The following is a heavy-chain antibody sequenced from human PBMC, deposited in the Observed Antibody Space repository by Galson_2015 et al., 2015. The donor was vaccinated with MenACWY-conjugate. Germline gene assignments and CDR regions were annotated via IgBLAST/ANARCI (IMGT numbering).Heavy chain of an antibody. CDR3: ARVTAGVAVASDY. CDR1: GFTFTSYS. V-gene: IGHV3-48*02. D-gene: IGHD6-19*01. CDR2: IRYGSSAI. Sequence: SLRLSCAGSGFTFTSYSMNWVRQAPGKGLEWVSYIRYGSSAISYAGSVKGRFTVSRDDAKNSVYLQMNSLRDEDTAVYYCARVTAGVAVASDYWGQATLVTVSS. J-gene: IGHJ4*02.